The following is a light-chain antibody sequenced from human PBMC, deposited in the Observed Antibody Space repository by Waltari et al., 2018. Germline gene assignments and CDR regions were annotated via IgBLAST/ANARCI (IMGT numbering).Light chain of an antibody. CDR1: SSNIGSNY. CDR2: RNN. CDR3: AAWDDSLSGPHVV. Sequence: QSVLTQPPSASGTPGQRVTISCSGSSSNIGSNYVYWYQQLPGTAPKLLIYRNNQRPSGGPARFSGSKSGTSASLAISGLRSEDEADYYCAAWDDSLSGPHVVFGGGTKLTVL. J-gene: IGLJ2*01. V-gene: IGLV1-47*01.